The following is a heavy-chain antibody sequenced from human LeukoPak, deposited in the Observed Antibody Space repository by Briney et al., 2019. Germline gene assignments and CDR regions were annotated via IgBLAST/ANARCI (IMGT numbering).Heavy chain of an antibody. CDR3: ARERRQQLPPAYYYYYYMDV. V-gene: IGHV3-7*01. Sequence: GGSLRLSCAASGFTFSSYWMSWVRQAPGKGLEWVANIKQGGSEKYYVDSVKGRFTISRDNAKNSLYLQMNSLRAEDTAVYYCARERRQQLPPAYYYYYYMDVWGKGTTVTVSS. D-gene: IGHD6-13*01. CDR2: IKQGGSEK. CDR1: GFTFSSYW. J-gene: IGHJ6*03.